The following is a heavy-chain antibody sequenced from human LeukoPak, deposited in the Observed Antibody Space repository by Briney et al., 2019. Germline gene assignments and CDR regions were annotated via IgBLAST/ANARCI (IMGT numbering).Heavy chain of an antibody. Sequence: SVKVSCKASGGTFTSYAISWGRRAPGQGLEWMGGIIPIFGTANYAQKFQGRVTITAVDSTSTDYMELSSQTSEDPAVYYCTGRYCSSTSCQGWFDPWGQGTLVTVSS. CDR1: GGTFTSYA. CDR2: IIPIFGTA. CDR3: TGRYCSSTSCQGWFDP. D-gene: IGHD2-2*01. V-gene: IGHV1-69*13. J-gene: IGHJ5*02.